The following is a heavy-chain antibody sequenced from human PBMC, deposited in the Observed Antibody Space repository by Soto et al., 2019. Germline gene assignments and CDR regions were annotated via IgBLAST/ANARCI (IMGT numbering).Heavy chain of an antibody. CDR2: ISLRHHST. CDR1: GYTFVDYF. V-gene: IGHV1-46*01. J-gene: IGHJ4*02. CDR3: ARELYSFGAECPYYMDY. Sequence: ASVKVSCKTSGYTFVDYFIHWVRQAPGQGLEWMGIISLRHHSTSYAQKFQDRLSVTRDPSSTTIYMELSSLRSEDTAVYYCARELYSFGAECPYYMDYWCQGPSVTVSS. D-gene: IGHD2-21*01.